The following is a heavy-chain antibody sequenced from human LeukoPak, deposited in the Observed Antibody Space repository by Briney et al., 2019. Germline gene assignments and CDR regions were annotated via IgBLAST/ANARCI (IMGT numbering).Heavy chain of an antibody. CDR1: GFTFSSYW. CDR2: INSDGSST. V-gene: IGHV3-74*01. CDR3: ARRYYYDSSGHYSLAFDY. D-gene: IGHD3-22*01. Sequence: GGSLRLSCAASGFTFSSYWMHWVRQTPGKGLVWVSRINSDGSSTSYADSVKGRFTISRDNAKNTLYLQMNSLRAEDTAVYYCARRYYYDSSGHYSLAFDYWGQGTLVTVSS. J-gene: IGHJ4*02.